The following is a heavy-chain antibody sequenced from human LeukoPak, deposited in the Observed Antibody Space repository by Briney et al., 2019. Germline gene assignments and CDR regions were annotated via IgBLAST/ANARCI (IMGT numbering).Heavy chain of an antibody. CDR3: ARVPNGYNSLWGLFDY. V-gene: IGHV3-30-3*01. CDR1: GFTFNNYG. D-gene: IGHD5-24*01. Sequence: GRSLRLSCAASGFTFNNYGMHWVRQAPGKGLEWVTVISNDGSHKYDADYVKGRFTISRDNSKNTLYLQMNSLRAEDTAMYYCARVPNGYNSLWGLFDYWGQGTLVTVSS. CDR2: ISNDGSHK. J-gene: IGHJ4*02.